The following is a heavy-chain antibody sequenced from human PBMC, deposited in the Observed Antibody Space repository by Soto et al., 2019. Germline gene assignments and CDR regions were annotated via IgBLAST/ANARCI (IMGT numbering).Heavy chain of an antibody. V-gene: IGHV3-30-3*01. CDR1: GSTFSSYA. J-gene: IGHJ2*01. D-gene: IGHD4-4*01. Sequence: QVQLVESGGGVVQPGRSLRLSCAASGSTFSSYAMHWVRQAPGKGLEWVAVISYDGSNKYYAHSVKGRFTISRDNSKNTLYLQMNSLRAEDTAVYYCARPLWRDDYNWGYFDLWGRGTLVTVSS. CDR2: ISYDGSNK. CDR3: ARPLWRDDYNWGYFDL.